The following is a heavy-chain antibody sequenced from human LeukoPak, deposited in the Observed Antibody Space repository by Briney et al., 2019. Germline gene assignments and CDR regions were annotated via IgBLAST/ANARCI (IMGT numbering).Heavy chain of an antibody. V-gene: IGHV3-66*01. CDR2: IYSGGST. D-gene: IGHD3-22*01. CDR3: AKDRPPYYDSVAFYFDY. CDR1: GFTVSSNY. J-gene: IGHJ4*02. Sequence: PGGSLRLSCAASGFTVSSNYMSWVRQAPGKGLEWVSVIYSGGSTYYADSVKGRFTISRDNSKNTLYLQMNSLRAEDTAVYYCAKDRPPYYDSVAFYFDYWGQGTLVTVSS.